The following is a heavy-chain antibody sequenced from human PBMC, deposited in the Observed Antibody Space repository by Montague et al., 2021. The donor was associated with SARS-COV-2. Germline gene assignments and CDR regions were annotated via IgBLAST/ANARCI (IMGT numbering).Heavy chain of an antibody. CDR3: ARLTAGYCSGGSCYWGTGFDY. CDR1: GGSISSGGYY. Sequence: TLSLTCTVSGGSISSGGYYWSWLRQHPGKGLEWIGYIYYSGSTYYIPSLKSRVTISVDTSKNQFSLKLSSVTAADTAVYYCARLTAGYCSGGSCYWGTGFDYWGQGTLVTVSS. V-gene: IGHV4-31*03. J-gene: IGHJ4*02. CDR2: IYYSGST. D-gene: IGHD2-15*01.